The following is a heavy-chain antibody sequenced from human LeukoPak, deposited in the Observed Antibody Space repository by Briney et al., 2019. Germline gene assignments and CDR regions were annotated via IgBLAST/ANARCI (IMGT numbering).Heavy chain of an antibody. V-gene: IGHV3-7*05. CDR3: ARIGYSSSSFDY. CDR1: GFTFTNYW. D-gene: IGHD6-6*01. J-gene: IGHJ4*02. CDR2: IKQDGGQK. Sequence: PGGSLRLSCAASGFTFTNYWMSWVRQAPGKGLEWVANIKQDGGQKCYVDSVKGRFTISRDNAKNSVYLQMNCLRVEDTAVYFCARIGYSSSSFDYWGQGTLVTVSS.